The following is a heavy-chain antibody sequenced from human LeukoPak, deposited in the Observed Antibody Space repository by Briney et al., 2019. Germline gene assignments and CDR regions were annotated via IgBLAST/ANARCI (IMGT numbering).Heavy chain of an antibody. CDR2: INWNGGST. CDR3: ARDGLRFLEWLSPNYYYYYMDV. V-gene: IGHV3-20*04. CDR1: GFTFNNYE. D-gene: IGHD3-3*01. J-gene: IGHJ6*03. Sequence: GGSLRLSCAASGFTFNNYEMNWVRQAPGKGLEWVSGINWNGGSTGYADSVKGRFTISRDNAKNSLYLQMNSLRAEDTALYYCARDGLRFLEWLSPNYYYYYMDVWGRGTTVTVSS.